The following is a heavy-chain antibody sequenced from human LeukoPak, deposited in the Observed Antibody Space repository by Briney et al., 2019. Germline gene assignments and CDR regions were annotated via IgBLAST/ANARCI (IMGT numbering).Heavy chain of an antibody. J-gene: IGHJ5*02. Sequence: SETLSLTCTVSGGSISSYYWSWIRQPPGKGLEWIGYIYYSGSTNYNPSLKSRVTISVETSKNQFSLKLSSVTAADTAVYYCARGGLAARRRGWFDPWGQGTLVTVSS. CDR1: GGSISSYY. D-gene: IGHD6-6*01. CDR3: ARGGLAARRRGWFDP. V-gene: IGHV4-59*12. CDR2: IYYSGST.